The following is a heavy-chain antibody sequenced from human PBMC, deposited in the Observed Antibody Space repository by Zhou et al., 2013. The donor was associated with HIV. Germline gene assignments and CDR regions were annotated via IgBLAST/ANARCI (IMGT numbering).Heavy chain of an antibody. J-gene: IGHJ6*02. Sequence: QVQLQESGPGLLRPSETLSLTCNVSGGSISTYFWTWVRQPPGKGLEYIGYIYTRGKTNYSPSLKSRITISVDTSNNYFSLKMTSVTAADTAVYYCARGRYGDFRVDVWGQGPRSPSP. D-gene: IGHD3-9*01. V-gene: IGHV4-4*09. CDR1: GGSISTYF. CDR3: ARGRYGDFRVDV. CDR2: IYTRGKT.